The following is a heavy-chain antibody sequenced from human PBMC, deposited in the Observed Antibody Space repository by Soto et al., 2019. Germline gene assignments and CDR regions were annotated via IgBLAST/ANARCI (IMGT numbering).Heavy chain of an antibody. CDR2: INSDGSRT. D-gene: IGHD4-4*01. V-gene: IGHV3-74*01. CDR3: ARETYRGFYFDY. Sequence: GGSLRLSCAASGFTFTDYWTHWVRQAPGKGLVWVSRINSDGSRTSYADSVTGRFTISRDNAKNTLYLQMNSLRVEDTALYYCARETYRGFYFDYWGQGTLVTVSS. J-gene: IGHJ4*02. CDR1: GFTFTDYW.